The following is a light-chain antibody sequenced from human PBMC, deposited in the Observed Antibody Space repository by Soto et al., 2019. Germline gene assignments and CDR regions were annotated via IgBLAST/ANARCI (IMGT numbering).Light chain of an antibody. J-gene: IGKJ2*01. CDR3: QHLDI. CDR1: QGIGNY. V-gene: IGKV1-27*01. CDR2: GAS. Sequence: DIQMTQSPPSLSASVGDRVTITCRASQGIGNYLAWYQQKPGKVPKLLIYGASTLQSGVPSRFSGSGSGTDFTLTISSLRPEDVAVYYCQHLDIFGQGTKLEIK.